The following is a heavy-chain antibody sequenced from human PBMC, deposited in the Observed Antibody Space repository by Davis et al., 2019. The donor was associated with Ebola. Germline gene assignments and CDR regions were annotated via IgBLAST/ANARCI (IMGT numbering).Heavy chain of an antibody. Sequence: GGSLRLSCAASGFTFSSYGMHWVRQASGKGLEWVGRIRSKANSYATAYAASVKGRFTISRDDSKNTSYLQMNSLKTEDTAVYYCSTTVTIFDYWGQGTLVTVSS. V-gene: IGHV3-73*01. CDR1: GFTFSSYG. CDR3: STTVTIFDY. D-gene: IGHD4-17*01. J-gene: IGHJ4*02. CDR2: IRSKANSYAT.